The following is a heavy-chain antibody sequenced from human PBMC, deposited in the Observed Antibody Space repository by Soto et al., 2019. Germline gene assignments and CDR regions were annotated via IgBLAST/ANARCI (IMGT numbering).Heavy chain of an antibody. CDR3: ARGGAAAAAEYYYYGMDV. V-gene: IGHV1-2*04. J-gene: IGHJ6*02. CDR2: INPNSGDT. CDR1: GYTFTGYY. D-gene: IGHD6-13*01. Sequence: ASVKVSCKXSGYTFTGYYMHWVRQAPGQGLEWMGWINPNSGDTNYAQKFQGWVTMTRDTSISTAYMELSRLRSDDTAVYYCARGGAAAAAEYYYYGMDVWGQGTTVTVSS.